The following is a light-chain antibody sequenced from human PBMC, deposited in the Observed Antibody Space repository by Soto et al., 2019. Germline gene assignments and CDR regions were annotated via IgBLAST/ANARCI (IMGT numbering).Light chain of an antibody. J-gene: IGKJ5*01. CDR1: QSVSSSS. Sequence: EIVLTQSPGTLSLSPGERATLSCRASQSVSSSSLAWHQQKPGQAPRLLIYGASIRATGIPDRFRGSGSGTDFTLTISRLEPEDFAVYYCQQYGSSHSITFGQGTRLEIK. CDR2: GAS. V-gene: IGKV3-20*01. CDR3: QQYGSSHSIT.